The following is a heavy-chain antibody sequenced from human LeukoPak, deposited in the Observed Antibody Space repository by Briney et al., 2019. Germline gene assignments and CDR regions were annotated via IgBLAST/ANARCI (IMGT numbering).Heavy chain of an antibody. CDR2: ISGSGGST. Sequence: SGGSLRLSCAASGFTFNKYSMNWVRQAPGKGLEWVSAISGSGGSTYYADSVKGRFTISRDNSKNTLYLQMNSLRAEDTAVYYCAKDREGTAMGDFDYWGQGTLVTVSS. CDR3: AKDREGTAMGDFDY. J-gene: IGHJ4*02. CDR1: GFTFNKYS. D-gene: IGHD5-18*01. V-gene: IGHV3-23*01.